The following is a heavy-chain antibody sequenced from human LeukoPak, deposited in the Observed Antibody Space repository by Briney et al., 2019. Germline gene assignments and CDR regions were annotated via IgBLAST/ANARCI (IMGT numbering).Heavy chain of an antibody. CDR2: ISAYNGNT. CDR3: ARDWSWGITMVRGVYDAFDI. Sequence: ASVKVSCKASGYTFTGYYMHWVRQAPGQGLEWMGWISAYNGNTNYAQKLQGRVTMTTDTSTSTAYMELRSLRSDDTAVYYCARDWSWGITMVRGVYDAFDIWGQGTMVTVSS. D-gene: IGHD3-10*01. V-gene: IGHV1-18*04. J-gene: IGHJ3*02. CDR1: GYTFTGYY.